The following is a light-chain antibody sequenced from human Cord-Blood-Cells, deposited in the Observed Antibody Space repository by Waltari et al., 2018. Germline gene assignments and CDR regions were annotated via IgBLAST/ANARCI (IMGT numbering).Light chain of an antibody. CDR1: ALPTQY. V-gene: IGLV3-25*02. J-gene: IGLJ2*01. CDR3: QSADSSGTYVV. CDR2: KDS. Sequence: SYELTQPPSVPVSPGQTARLTCSGDALPTQYAYWYQQKPGQAPVLGIYKDSERPSGIPERFAGSSSGTTVTLTISGVQAEDEADYYCQSADSSGTYVVFGGGTKLTVL.